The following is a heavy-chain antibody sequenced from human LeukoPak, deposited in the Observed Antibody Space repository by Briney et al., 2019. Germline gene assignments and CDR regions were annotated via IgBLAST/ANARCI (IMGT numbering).Heavy chain of an antibody. J-gene: IGHJ4*02. CDR2: INHSGST. CDR1: GGSFSGYY. D-gene: IGHD3-22*01. CDR3: AREAYDSSGSYFDY. Sequence: SETLSLTCAVYGGSFSGYYWSWIRQPPGKGLEWIGEINHSGSTYYNPSLKSRVTISVDTSKNQFSLKLSSVTAADTAVYYCAREAYDSSGSYFDYWGQGTLVTVSS. V-gene: IGHV4-34*09.